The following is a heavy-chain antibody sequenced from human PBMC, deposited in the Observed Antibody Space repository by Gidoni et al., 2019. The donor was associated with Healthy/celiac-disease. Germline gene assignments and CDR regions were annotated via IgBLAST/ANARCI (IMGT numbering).Heavy chain of an antibody. CDR2: ISSSRSYI. J-gene: IGHJ4*02. Sequence: EVQLVESGGGLVKPGGSLRLSCAASGFTFSSYSMNWVRQAPGKGLEWVSSISSSRSYIYYADSVKGRFTISRDNAKNSLYLQMNSLRAEDTAVYYCARSSITGTGGFDYWGQGTLVTVSS. CDR3: ARSSITGTGGFDY. D-gene: IGHD1-7*01. CDR1: GFTFSSYS. V-gene: IGHV3-21*01.